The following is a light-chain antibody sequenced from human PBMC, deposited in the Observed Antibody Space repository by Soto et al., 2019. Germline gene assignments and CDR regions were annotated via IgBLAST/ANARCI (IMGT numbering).Light chain of an antibody. J-gene: IGLJ3*02. CDR2: GHV. Sequence: QAVVTQPPSVSGAPGQRVTISCTGSSSSIGAGYDVNWYQQLPGTAPKLLIYGHVNRPSGVPDRFSGSKSGTSASLAITGLQAEDEADYYCQSYDSSLSAWVFGGGTKLTVL. V-gene: IGLV1-40*01. CDR1: SSSIGAGYD. CDR3: QSYDSSLSAWV.